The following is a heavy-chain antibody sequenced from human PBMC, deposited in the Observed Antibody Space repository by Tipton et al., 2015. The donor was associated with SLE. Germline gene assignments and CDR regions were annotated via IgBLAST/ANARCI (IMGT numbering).Heavy chain of an antibody. J-gene: IGHJ4*02. CDR1: GYSISSGYY. D-gene: IGHD2-21*01. CDR2: IYHSGST. V-gene: IGHV4-38-2*02. Sequence: TLSLTCAVSGYSISSGYYWGWIRQPPGKGLEWIGSIYHSGSTYYNPSLKSRVTISVDTSKNQFSLKLSSVTAADTAVYYCARETPGGGDCCHFDYWGQGTLVTASS. CDR3: ARETPGGGDCCHFDY.